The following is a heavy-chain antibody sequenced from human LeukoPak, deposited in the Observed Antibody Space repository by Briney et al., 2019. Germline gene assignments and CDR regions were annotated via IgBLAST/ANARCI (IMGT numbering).Heavy chain of an antibody. CDR3: ARGRYGSGIRYFDY. CDR1: GGSISSYY. Sequence: PSETLSLTCTVSGGSISSYYWSWIRQPAGKGLEWIGRIYTSGSTNYNPSLRSRVTMSVDTSKNQFSLKLSSVTAADTAVYYCARGRYGSGIRYFDYWGQGTLVTVSS. V-gene: IGHV4-4*07. CDR2: IYTSGST. J-gene: IGHJ4*02. D-gene: IGHD3-10*01.